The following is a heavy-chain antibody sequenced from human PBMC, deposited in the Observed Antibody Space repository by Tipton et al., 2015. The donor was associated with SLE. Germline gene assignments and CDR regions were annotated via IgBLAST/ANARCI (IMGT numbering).Heavy chain of an antibody. D-gene: IGHD1-26*01. V-gene: IGHV4-59*01. CDR3: ARTTFIVGATFDY. CDR1: GGSISSYY. CDR2: IYYSGST. J-gene: IGHJ4*02. Sequence: LRLSCTVSGGSISSYYWSWIRQPPGKGLEWIGYIYYSGSTNYNPSLKSRVTISVDTSKNQFSLKLSSVTAADTAVYYCARTTFIVGATFDYWGQGTLVTVSS.